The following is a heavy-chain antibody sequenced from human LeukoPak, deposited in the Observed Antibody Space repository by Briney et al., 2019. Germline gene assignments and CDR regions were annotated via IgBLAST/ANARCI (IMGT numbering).Heavy chain of an antibody. CDR2: ISYDGSNK. J-gene: IGHJ4*02. CDR1: GFTFSAYA. Sequence: PGRSLRLSCAASGFTFSAYAMHWVRQAPGKGLEWVAVISYDGSNKYYADSVKGRFTISRDNSKNTVYLQVNSLRAEDTAVYYCAREVAAAGTAFDYWGQGTLVTVSS. CDR3: AREVAAAGTAFDY. V-gene: IGHV3-30-3*01. D-gene: IGHD6-13*01.